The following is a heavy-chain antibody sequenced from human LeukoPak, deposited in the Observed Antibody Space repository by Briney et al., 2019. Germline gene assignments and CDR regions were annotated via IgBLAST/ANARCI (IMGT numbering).Heavy chain of an antibody. V-gene: IGHV3-48*01. CDR3: VKDSDYGDHN. D-gene: IGHD4-17*01. Sequence: PGRSLRLSCAASGFTFSSYGMHWVRQAPGKGLEWISYISTTSSTIYYADSVKGRFTISRDNAKNSLYLQMNSLRAEDTAVYYCVKDSDYGDHNWGQGTLVTVSS. CDR1: GFTFSSYG. CDR2: ISTTSSTI. J-gene: IGHJ4*02.